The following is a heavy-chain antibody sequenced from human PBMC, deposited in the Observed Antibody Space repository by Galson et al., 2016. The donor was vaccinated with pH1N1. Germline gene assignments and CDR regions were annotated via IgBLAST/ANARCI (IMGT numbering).Heavy chain of an antibody. CDR3: ARAIAQGGSY. D-gene: IGHD2-15*01. J-gene: IGHJ4*02. CDR2: INQDGSVK. V-gene: IGHV3-7*01. CDR1: GFSLSTFW. Sequence: SLRLSCAASGFSLSTFWMTWVRQAPGKGLEWVANINQDGSVKYYVDSVKGRFTISRDNAKNSLYLQMDSLRAEDTAVYCCARAIAQGGSYWGQGTLVTVSS.